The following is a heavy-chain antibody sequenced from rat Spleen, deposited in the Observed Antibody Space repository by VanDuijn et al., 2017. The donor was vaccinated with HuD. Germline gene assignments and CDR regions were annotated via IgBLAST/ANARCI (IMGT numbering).Heavy chain of an antibody. D-gene: IGHD1-11*01. Sequence: EVQLVESGGGLVQPGRSLKLSCVVSGFTFSNYWMYWFRQAPGKGLEWVSSINIDGDSTYYPDSVKGRFTISRDNAENTVYLQMNSLRSEDTATYYCAKDLDYGPDYWGQGVMVTVSS. CDR1: GFTFSNYW. CDR3: AKDLDYGPDY. CDR2: INIDGDST. J-gene: IGHJ2*01. V-gene: IGHV5-58*01.